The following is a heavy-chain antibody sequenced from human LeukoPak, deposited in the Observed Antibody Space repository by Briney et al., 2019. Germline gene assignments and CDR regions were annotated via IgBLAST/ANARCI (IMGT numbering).Heavy chain of an antibody. CDR1: GGPISSYY. J-gene: IGHJ6*03. Sequence: PSETLSLTCTVSGGPISSYYWSWIRQPPGKGLEWIGYIYYSGSTNYNPSLKSRVTISVDTSKNQFSLKLSSVTAADTAVYYCARRESSIAAAGTGSYYYYYMDVWGKGTTVTVSS. D-gene: IGHD6-13*01. CDR2: IYYSGST. V-gene: IGHV4-59*08. CDR3: ARRESSIAAAGTGSYYYYYMDV.